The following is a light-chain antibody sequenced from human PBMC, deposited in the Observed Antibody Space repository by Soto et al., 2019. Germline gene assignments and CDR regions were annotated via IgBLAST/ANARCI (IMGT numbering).Light chain of an antibody. CDR1: SSDVGGYNF. Sequence: QSALTQPASVSGSPGQSITISCTGTSSDVGGYNFVSWYQQHPGKAPKLMIYDVSNRPPGVSDRFSGSKSGNTASLTISGLQAEDEAEYYCSSYTSSTTDVFGSGTKVTVL. CDR3: SSYTSSTTDV. V-gene: IGLV2-14*01. CDR2: DVS. J-gene: IGLJ1*01.